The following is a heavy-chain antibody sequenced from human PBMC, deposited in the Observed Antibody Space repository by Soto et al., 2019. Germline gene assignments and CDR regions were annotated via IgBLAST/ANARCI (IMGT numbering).Heavy chain of an antibody. D-gene: IGHD6-13*01. CDR1: GYTFTGYY. CDR3: ARATYSSSWDPPYYFDY. Sequence: ASVKVSCKASGYTFTGYYMHWVRQAPGQGLEWMGWINPNSGGTNYAQKFQGWVTMTRDTSISTAYMELSRLRSDDTAVYYCARATYSSSWDPPYYFDYWGQGTLVTVSS. J-gene: IGHJ4*02. V-gene: IGHV1-2*04. CDR2: INPNSGGT.